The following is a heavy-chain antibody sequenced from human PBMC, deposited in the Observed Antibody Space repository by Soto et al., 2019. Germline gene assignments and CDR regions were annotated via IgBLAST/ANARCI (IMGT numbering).Heavy chain of an antibody. CDR3: ARDGMTTGDT. CDR2: VFSSVSA. Sequence: WETLSLTCIVSGVSVTSYTWSWVRQPANKGLEWIGRVFSSVSATYNPSLKSRVSISMDTAENRISLKLDSVTAADAGVYFCARDGMTTGDTWGPGTLVTVSS. V-gene: IGHV4-4*07. D-gene: IGHD2-21*02. CDR1: GVSVTSYT. J-gene: IGHJ4*02.